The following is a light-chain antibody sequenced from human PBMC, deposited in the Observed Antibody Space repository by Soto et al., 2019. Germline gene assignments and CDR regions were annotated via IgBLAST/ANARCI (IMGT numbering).Light chain of an antibody. J-gene: IGLJ2*01. CDR3: CSYTSSSTRV. V-gene: IGLV2-14*01. CDR1: SSDVGRYNY. CDR2: EVS. Sequence: QSALTQPASVSGSPGQSITISCTGTSSDVGRYNYVSWYQQHPGKAPKLMIYEVSNRPAGVSNRFSASKSGNTASLTISGLQAEAEADYYCCSYTSSSTRVFGGGTKLTVL.